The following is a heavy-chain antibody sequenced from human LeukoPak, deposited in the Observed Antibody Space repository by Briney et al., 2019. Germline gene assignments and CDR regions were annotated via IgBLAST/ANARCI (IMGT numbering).Heavy chain of an antibody. CDR1: GFTFSSYS. J-gene: IGHJ4*02. D-gene: IGHD6-13*01. Sequence: GGSLRLSCAASGFTFSSYSMNWVRQAPGKGLEWVSSISSSSSYIYYADSVKGRFTISRDNAKNSLYLQMNSLRAEDTAVYYCARDYVVAAAGIIPFDYWRQGTLVTVSS. CDR3: ARDYVVAAAGIIPFDY. V-gene: IGHV3-21*01. CDR2: ISSSSSYI.